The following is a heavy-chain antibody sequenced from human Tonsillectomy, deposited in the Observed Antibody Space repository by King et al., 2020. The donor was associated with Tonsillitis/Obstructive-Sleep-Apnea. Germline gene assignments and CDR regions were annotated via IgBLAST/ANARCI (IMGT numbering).Heavy chain of an antibody. CDR2: IYYSGST. D-gene: IGHD5-24*01. J-gene: IGHJ3*02. Sequence: QLQESGPGLVKPSETLSLTCTVSGGSISSYYWSWIRQPPGKGLEWIGYIYYSGSTNYNPSLKSRVTISVDTSKNQFSLKLSSVTDADTAVYYFARIGGDGRYCYKDSAFDIWGQGTMGTVSS. CDR1: GGSISSYY. CDR3: ARIGGDGRYCYKDSAFDI. V-gene: IGHV4-59*08.